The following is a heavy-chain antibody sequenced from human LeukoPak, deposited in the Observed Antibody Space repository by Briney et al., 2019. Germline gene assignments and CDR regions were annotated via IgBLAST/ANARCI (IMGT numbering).Heavy chain of an antibody. CDR1: RYTFTSYY. D-gene: IGHD3-22*01. J-gene: IGHJ4*02. Sequence: GSVKVSCKASRYTFTSYYMHWVRQAPGQGLEWMVIINPSGDSTMYAQKFQGRVTMTKDTSTSTVYMELSSLRSEDTAVYYCARNGNYYDSSGYYYFVYSGQGALVTVSS. CDR2: INPSGDST. V-gene: IGHV1-46*01. CDR3: ARNGNYYDSSGYYYFVY.